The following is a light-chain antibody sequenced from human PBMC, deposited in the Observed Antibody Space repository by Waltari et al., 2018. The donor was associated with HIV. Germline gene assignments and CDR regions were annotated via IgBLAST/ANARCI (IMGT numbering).Light chain of an antibody. J-gene: IGLJ3*02. V-gene: IGLV2-8*01. CDR3: SSYAGSNNPWV. Sequence: QSALTQPPSASGSPGQSVTISCTGTSSDVGGYNYVSWYQQHPGKAPKRMIYEVSKRPSGVPDRFSGSKSGNTASLTVSGLQAEDEADYYCSSYAGSNNPWVFGGGTKLTVL. CDR2: EVS. CDR1: SSDVGGYNY.